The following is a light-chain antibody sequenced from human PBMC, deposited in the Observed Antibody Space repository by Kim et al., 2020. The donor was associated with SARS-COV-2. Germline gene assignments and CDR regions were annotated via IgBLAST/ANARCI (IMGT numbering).Light chain of an antibody. CDR2: GAT. CDR1: ESVSSTY. CDR3: QQFATSPRT. J-gene: IGKJ1*01. Sequence: ILLTQSPATLSLSAGERATLSCRASESVSSTYLAWFQQKPGQAPRLLIYGATNRAAGIPARFSGSGSGTEFTLTISRLEPEDFAVYYCQQFATSPRTFGQGTKVDIK. V-gene: IGKV3-20*01.